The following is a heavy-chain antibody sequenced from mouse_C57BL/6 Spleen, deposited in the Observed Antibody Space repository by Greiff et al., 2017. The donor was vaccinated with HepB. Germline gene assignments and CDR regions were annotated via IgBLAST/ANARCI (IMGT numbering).Heavy chain of an antibody. CDR1: GYTFTSYT. J-gene: IGHJ3*01. CDR3: ASEDGSWFAY. D-gene: IGHD1-1*02. CDR2: INPSSGYT. Sequence: VKLQQSGAELARPGASVKMSCKASGYTFTSYTMHWVKQRPGQGLEWIGYINPSSGYTKYNQKFKDKATLTADKSSSTAYMQLSSLTSEDSAVYYCASEDGSWFAYWGQGTLVTVSA. V-gene: IGHV1-4*01.